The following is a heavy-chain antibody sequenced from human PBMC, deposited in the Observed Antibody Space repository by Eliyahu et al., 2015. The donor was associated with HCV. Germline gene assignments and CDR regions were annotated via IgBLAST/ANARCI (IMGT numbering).Heavy chain of an antibody. Sequence: EVQLVESGGGLVQPGGSLRLSCVVSGFTVRRXYMXWVRQAPGKGLEWISVMYSGXNTYYADSVKGRFTFSRDDSKNTLYLQMNSLRVEDTAVYYCARDGSLLHEGDYNWNDGDYFDYWGQGTLVTVSS. V-gene: IGHV3-66*01. J-gene: IGHJ4*02. CDR1: GFTVRRXY. D-gene: IGHD1-20*01. CDR2: MYSGXNT. CDR3: ARDGSLLHEGDYNWNDGDYFDY.